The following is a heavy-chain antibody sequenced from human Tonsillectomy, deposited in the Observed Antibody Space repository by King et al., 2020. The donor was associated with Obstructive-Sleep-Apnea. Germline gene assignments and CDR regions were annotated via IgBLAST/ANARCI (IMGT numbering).Heavy chain of an antibody. CDR1: GGSISSSSHY. CDR2: FYYSGST. V-gene: IGHV4-39*07. D-gene: IGHD6-13*01. J-gene: IGHJ2*01. CDR3: AREKYNSRWSATEYFDL. Sequence: QLQESGPGLVKPSETLSLTCTVSGGSISSSSHYWGWIRQPPGKGREWIGSFYYSGSTYYNPSLKSRVTISVDTSKSLFSLKGTSVTAADTAVYYCAREKYNSRWSATEYFDLWGRGTLVTVSS.